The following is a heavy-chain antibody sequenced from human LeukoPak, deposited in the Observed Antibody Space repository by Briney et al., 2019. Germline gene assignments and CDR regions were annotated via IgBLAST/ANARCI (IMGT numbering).Heavy chain of an antibody. J-gene: IGHJ5*02. V-gene: IGHV4-59*01. CDR2: IYYSGST. D-gene: IGHD5-24*01. CDR3: ARYERSLPHNWFDP. Sequence: PSETLSLTCTVSGGSMSSYYWSWIRQPPGKGLEWIGYIYYSGSTNYNPSLKSRVTISVDTSKNQFSLKLSSVTAADTAVYYCARYERSLPHNWFDPWGQGTLVTVSS. CDR1: GGSMSSYY.